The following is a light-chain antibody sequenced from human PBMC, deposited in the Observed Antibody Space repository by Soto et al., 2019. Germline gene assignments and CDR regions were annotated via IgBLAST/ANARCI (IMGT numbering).Light chain of an antibody. CDR3: GSYGGSSSFVV. CDR2: EGS. J-gene: IGLJ2*01. Sequence: QSALTKPASVSGSPGQSITISCTGTSRDVESYNLVSWYQQHPGKAPKLMIYEGSKRPSGVSNRFSGSKSGNTASLTISGLQAEDEADYHCGSYGGSSSFVVFGGGTKLTVL. CDR1: SRDVESYNL. V-gene: IGLV2-23*03.